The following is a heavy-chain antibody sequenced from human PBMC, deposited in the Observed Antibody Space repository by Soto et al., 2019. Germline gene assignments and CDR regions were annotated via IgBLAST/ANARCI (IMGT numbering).Heavy chain of an antibody. CDR3: ARSGLPRGYSGYDNTYYFDY. D-gene: IGHD5-12*01. Sequence: ASVKVSCKASGYTFTSYGISWVRQAPGQGLEWMGWISAYNGNTNYAQKLQGRVTMTTDTSTSTAYMELRSLRSDDTAVYYCARSGLPRGYSGYDNTYYFDYWGQGTLVTVSS. CDR2: ISAYNGNT. CDR1: GYTFTSYG. V-gene: IGHV1-18*01. J-gene: IGHJ4*02.